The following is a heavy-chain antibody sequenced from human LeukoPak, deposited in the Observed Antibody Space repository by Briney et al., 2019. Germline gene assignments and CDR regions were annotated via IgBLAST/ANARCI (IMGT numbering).Heavy chain of an antibody. Sequence: ASVMVSCKVSGYTLTELSMHWVRQAPGKGLEWMGGFDPEDGETIYAQKFQGRVTMTEDTSTDTAYMELSSLRSEDTAVYYCATAVGYSSSWYLYYFDYWGQGTLVTVSS. J-gene: IGHJ4*02. CDR3: ATAVGYSSSWYLYYFDY. CDR1: GYTLTELS. V-gene: IGHV1-24*01. D-gene: IGHD6-13*01. CDR2: FDPEDGET.